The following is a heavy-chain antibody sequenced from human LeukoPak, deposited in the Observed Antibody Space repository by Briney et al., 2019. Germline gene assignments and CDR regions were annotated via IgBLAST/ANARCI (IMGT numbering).Heavy chain of an antibody. CDR2: IHYSGST. V-gene: IGHV4-59*08. J-gene: IGHJ4*02. D-gene: IGHD3-22*01. CDR1: GASISSDY. Sequence: PSETLSLTCNVSGASISSDYWTWIRQPPGEGLEWIAYIHYSGSTNYNPSLKSRATISGDTSKNQFSLKLSSVTAADTAVYYCARQIYYYDDTGYYSRFDSWGQGALVTVSS. CDR3: ARQIYYYDDTGYYSRFDS.